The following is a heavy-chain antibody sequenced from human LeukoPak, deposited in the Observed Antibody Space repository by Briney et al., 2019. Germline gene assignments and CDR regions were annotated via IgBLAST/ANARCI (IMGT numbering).Heavy chain of an antibody. Sequence: PGGSLRLSCGASGFTFNTYAMSWVRQAPGTGPEWVSSISTSGGSTYYAEFVKGRFTISRDNSKNTLYLQMSTLRGEDTAVYYCAKHLVKNFYDNSAYLGAFDIWGRGTMVTVSP. CDR2: ISTSGGST. V-gene: IGHV3-23*01. CDR3: AKHLVKNFYDNSAYLGAFDI. J-gene: IGHJ3*02. D-gene: IGHD3-22*01. CDR1: GFTFNTYA.